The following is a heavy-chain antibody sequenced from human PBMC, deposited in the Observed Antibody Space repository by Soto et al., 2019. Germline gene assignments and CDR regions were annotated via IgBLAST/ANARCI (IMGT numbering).Heavy chain of an antibody. V-gene: IGHV4-31*01. CDR1: GGSISSGGYY. CDR3: ARRYGYSFDY. D-gene: IGHD1-1*01. J-gene: IGHJ4*02. Sequence: SEPLSLTCTVSGGSISSGGYYWSWIRQHPGKGLEWIGYIYYSGSTYYKTSPKSQVTISIDTSKNQFSLKLSSVTATDTAVYYCARRYGYSFDYWGQGTLVTVSS. CDR2: IYYSGST.